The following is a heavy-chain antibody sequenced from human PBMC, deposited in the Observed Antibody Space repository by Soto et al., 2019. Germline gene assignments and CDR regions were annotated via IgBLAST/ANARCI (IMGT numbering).Heavy chain of an antibody. CDR2: FDPEDGET. CDR3: ATGKSGAGYYYYGMDV. J-gene: IGHJ6*02. V-gene: IGHV1-24*01. Sequence: ASVKVSCKVSGYTLTELSMHWVRQAPGKGLEWMGGFDPEDGETIYAQKFQGRVTMTEDTSTDTAYMELSSLRSEDTAVYYCATGKSGAGYYYYGMDVWGQGTTVTVSS. CDR1: GYTLTELS. D-gene: IGHD6-19*01.